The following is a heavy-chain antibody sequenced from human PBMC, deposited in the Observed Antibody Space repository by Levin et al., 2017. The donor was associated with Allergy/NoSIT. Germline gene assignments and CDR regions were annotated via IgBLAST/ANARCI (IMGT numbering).Heavy chain of an antibody. CDR1: GFTFSSYW. V-gene: IGHV3-7*01. CDR2: IKHDGSDK. D-gene: IGHD1-26*01. J-gene: IGHJ4*02. Sequence: LSLPCAASGFTFSSYWMNWVRQAPGKGLECVANIKHDGSDKNYADSVKGRFTISRDNAKKSVFLQMNSLGVEDTAVYYCARNRGWETIDSWGQGTLVIVSS. CDR3: ARNRGWETIDS.